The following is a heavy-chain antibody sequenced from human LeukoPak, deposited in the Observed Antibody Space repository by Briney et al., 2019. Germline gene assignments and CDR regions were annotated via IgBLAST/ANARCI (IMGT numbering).Heavy chain of an antibody. J-gene: IGHJ4*02. CDR3: AKNVKSSGWYSDY. CDR2: ISGSGGST. V-gene: IGHV3-23*01. D-gene: IGHD6-19*01. CDR1: GFSFNNFA. Sequence: GGSLRLSCAASGFSFNNFAMSWVRQAPGKGLEWVSAISGSGGSTYYADSVKDRFTISRDNSKTTLYLQMNSLRAEDTAVYYCAKNVKSSGWYSDYWGQGTLVTVSS.